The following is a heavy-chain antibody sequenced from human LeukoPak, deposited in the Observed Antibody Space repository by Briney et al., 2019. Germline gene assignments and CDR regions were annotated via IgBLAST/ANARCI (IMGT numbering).Heavy chain of an antibody. Sequence: SQTLSLTCAISGDSVSSNTAAWNWVRQSPSRGLEWLGRTYYRSKWYYDYATSVSSRIAINPDTSKNLFSLQLNSVTPEDTAVYYCARDPGYYYGMDVWGQGTTVTVS. J-gene: IGHJ6*02. CDR3: ARDPGYYYGMDV. D-gene: IGHD2-15*01. V-gene: IGHV6-1*01. CDR1: GDSVSSNTAA. CDR2: TYYRSKWYY.